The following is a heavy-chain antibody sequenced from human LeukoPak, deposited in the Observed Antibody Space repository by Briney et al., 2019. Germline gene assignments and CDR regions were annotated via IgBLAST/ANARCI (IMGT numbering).Heavy chain of an antibody. CDR1: GYTFTGYY. CDR2: INPNSGGT. J-gene: IGHJ3*02. V-gene: IGHV1-2*02. CDR3: ARSSGDYDLAFDI. D-gene: IGHD4-17*01. Sequence: ASVKVSCKASGYTFTGYYMHWVRQAPGQGLEWMGWINPNSGGTNYAQKFQGRVTMTRDTSISTAYMELSRLRSDDTAVYYCARSSGDYDLAFDIWGQGTMVTVFS.